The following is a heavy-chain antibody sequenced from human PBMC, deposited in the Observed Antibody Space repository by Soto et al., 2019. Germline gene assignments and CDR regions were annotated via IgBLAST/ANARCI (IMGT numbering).Heavy chain of an antibody. D-gene: IGHD6-19*01. J-gene: IGHJ6*02. CDR1: GFTFSSYG. V-gene: IGHV3-33*01. CDR3: ARGRGSGWYEDYYYYGMDV. CDR2: IWYDGSNK. Sequence: GGSLRLSCAASGFTFSSYGMHWVRQAPGKGLEWVAVIWYDGSNKYYADSVKGRFTISRDNSKNTLYLQMNSLRAEDTAVYYCARGRGSGWYEDYYYYGMDVWGQGTTVTVSS.